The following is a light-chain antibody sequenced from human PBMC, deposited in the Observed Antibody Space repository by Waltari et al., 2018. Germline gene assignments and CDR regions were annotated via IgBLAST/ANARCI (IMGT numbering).Light chain of an antibody. Sequence: QAALTQPRSVSGSPGQSVTISCTGTSSDIGGYNYFSWYQQHPGTAPKLMIYEVSKRPSGVSDRFSGSKSGNTASLTISGLQAEDEADYYCSSYADSNTLFGGGTRLTVL. J-gene: IGLJ7*01. CDR1: SSDIGGYNY. CDR3: SSYADSNTL. V-gene: IGLV2-11*01. CDR2: EVS.